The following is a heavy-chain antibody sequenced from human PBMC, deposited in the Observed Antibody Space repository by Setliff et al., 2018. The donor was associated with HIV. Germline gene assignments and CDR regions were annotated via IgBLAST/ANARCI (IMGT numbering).Heavy chain of an antibody. D-gene: IGHD6-13*01. J-gene: IGHJ5*01. CDR1: GYYIRSGYY. V-gene: IGHV4-38-2*02. Sequence: SETLSLTCAVSGYYIRSGYYWGWIRQPPGKGLEWIGTIHHSGSTYYSPSLKSRLSISVDTSKNQFSLRLSSVTAADTAVYYCAREAQYSSSWSGRRVTWFDSWGQGILVTVSS. CDR3: AREAQYSSSWSGRRVTWFDS. CDR2: IHHSGST.